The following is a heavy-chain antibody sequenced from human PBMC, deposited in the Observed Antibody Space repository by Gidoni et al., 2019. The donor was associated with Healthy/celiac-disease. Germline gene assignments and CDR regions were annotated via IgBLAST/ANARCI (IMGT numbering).Heavy chain of an antibody. D-gene: IGHD1-26*01. J-gene: IGHJ4*02. Sequence: QVQLVESGGGVVQPGRSLRLSCAASGFTFSSYGMHWVRQAPGKGLEWVAVISYDGSNKYYADSVKGRFTISRDNSKNTLYLQMNSLRAEDTAVYYCAKARWEVVDYWGQGTLVTVSS. CDR1: GFTFSSYG. CDR2: ISYDGSNK. V-gene: IGHV3-30*18. CDR3: AKARWEVVDY.